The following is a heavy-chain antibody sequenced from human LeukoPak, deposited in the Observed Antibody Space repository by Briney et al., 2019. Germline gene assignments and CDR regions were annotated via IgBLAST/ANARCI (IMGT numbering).Heavy chain of an antibody. CDR1: GGSFSGYY. CDR2: INHSGST. CDR3: ARDFEAVAGKVVVRWFDP. Sequence: SETLSLTCAVYGGSFSGYYWSWIRQPPGKGLEWIGEINHSGSTNYNPSLKSRVTISVDTSKNQFSLKLSSVTAADTAVYYCARDFEAVAGKVVVRWFDPWGQGTLVTVSS. J-gene: IGHJ5*02. D-gene: IGHD6-19*01. V-gene: IGHV4-34*01.